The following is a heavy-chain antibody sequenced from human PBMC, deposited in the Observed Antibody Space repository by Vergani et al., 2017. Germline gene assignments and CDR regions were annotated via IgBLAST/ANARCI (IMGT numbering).Heavy chain of an antibody. CDR1: GFTFSSYA. J-gene: IGHJ5*02. D-gene: IGHD3-22*01. CDR2: ISGSGGST. CDR3: AEIKYYYDSSGYYHGDWFDP. V-gene: IGHV3-23*01. Sequence: EVQLLESGGGLVQPGGSLRLSCAASGFTFSSYAMSWVRQAPGKGLEWVSAISGSGGSTYYADSVKGRFTISRDNSKNTLYLQMNSLRAEDTAVYYCAEIKYYYDSSGYYHGDWFDPWGQGTLVTVSS.